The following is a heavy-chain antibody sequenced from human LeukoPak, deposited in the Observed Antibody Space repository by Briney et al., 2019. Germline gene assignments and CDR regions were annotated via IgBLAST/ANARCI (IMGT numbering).Heavy chain of an antibody. D-gene: IGHD6-13*01. CDR3: ARVGYSSSWYDYYGMAV. Sequence: PSETLSLTCAVYGGSFSGYYWSWIRQPPGKGLEWIGEINHSGSTNYNPSLKSRVTISVDTSKNQFSLKLSSVTAADTAVYYCARVGYSSSWYDYYGMAVWGQGTTVTVSS. V-gene: IGHV4-34*01. CDR1: GGSFSGYY. J-gene: IGHJ6*02. CDR2: INHSGST.